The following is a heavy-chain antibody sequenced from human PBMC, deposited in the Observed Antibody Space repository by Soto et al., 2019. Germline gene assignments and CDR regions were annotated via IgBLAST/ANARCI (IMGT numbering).Heavy chain of an antibody. CDR3: ARDKEHTYGAFLGC. Sequence: SETLSLTCTVSGGSISSYYWSWIRQVPGKGPEWIGHTHNNGRTNYIYNPSLKSRVTISVDTSKNQFSLTLSSVTAADTAVYFCARDKEHTYGAFLGCWGQGILVTVSS. D-gene: IGHD5-18*01. J-gene: IGHJ4*02. CDR2: THNNGRT. V-gene: IGHV4-59*01. CDR1: GGSISSYY.